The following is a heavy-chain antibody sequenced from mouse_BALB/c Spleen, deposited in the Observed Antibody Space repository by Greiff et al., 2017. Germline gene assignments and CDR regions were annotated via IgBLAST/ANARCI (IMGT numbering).Heavy chain of an antibody. D-gene: IGHD2-1*01. V-gene: IGHV5-17*02. Sequence: EVKVVESGGGLVQPGGSRKLSCAASGFTFSSFGMHWVRQAPEKGLEWVAYISSGSSTIYYADTVKGRFTISRDNPKNTLFLQMTSLRSEDTAMYYCASYGNYYAMDYWGQGTSVTVSS. CDR2: ISSGSSTI. J-gene: IGHJ4*01. CDR3: ASYGNYYAMDY. CDR1: GFTFSSFG.